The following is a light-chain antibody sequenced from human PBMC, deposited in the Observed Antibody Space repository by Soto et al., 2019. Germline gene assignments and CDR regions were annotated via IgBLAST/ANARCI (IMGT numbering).Light chain of an antibody. CDR1: RDIKNN. V-gene: IGKV1-6*01. CDR2: AAS. CDR3: LQDYNAPWT. J-gene: IGKJ1*01. Sequence: AIQMTQSPSSLSASVGDRVTITCRASRDIKNNLGWYQQKPGKAPKLLIFAASTLQSGVPSRFSASGSGTDFTLAISSLQPEDFATYSCLQDYNAPWTFGQGTKVEI.